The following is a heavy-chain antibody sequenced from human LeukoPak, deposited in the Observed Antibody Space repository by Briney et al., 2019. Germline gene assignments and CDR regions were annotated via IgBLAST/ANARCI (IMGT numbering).Heavy chain of an antibody. V-gene: IGHV3-23*01. Sequence: GGSLRLSCAASGFTFSSYAMNWVRQAPGKGLEWVSAFSGSGGSTYYADSVKGRFTISRDNSKDTLYLQMNSLRAEDTALYYCACASGTYSYGSSYYYYGMDVWGQGTTVTVSS. D-gene: IGHD5-18*01. CDR1: GFTFSSYA. J-gene: IGHJ6*02. CDR3: ACASGTYSYGSSYYYYGMDV. CDR2: FSGSGGST.